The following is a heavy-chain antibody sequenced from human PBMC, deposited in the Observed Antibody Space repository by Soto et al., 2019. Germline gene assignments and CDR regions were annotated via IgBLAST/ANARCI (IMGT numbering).Heavy chain of an antibody. CDR3: ARDSVSWNGFDY. V-gene: IGHV3-72*01. J-gene: IGHJ4*02. Sequence: EVQLVESGGGLVQPGGSLRLSCAASGFTFSDHYMDWVRQAPGKGLEWVGRSRNKANSYTTEYGASVKGRFTISRDDSKNSLYLQMNSLKTEDSAVYYCARDSVSWNGFDYWGQGTLVTVSS. CDR2: SRNKANSYTT. CDR1: GFTFSDHY. D-gene: IGHD1-1*01.